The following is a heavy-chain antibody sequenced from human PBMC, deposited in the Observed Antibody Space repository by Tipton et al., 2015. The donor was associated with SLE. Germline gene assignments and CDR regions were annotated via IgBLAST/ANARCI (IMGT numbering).Heavy chain of an antibody. CDR2: INRSGNT. CDR3: ARRAFGDFWSGYTGPMDV. J-gene: IGHJ6*03. CDR1: GGSFSGYY. D-gene: IGHD3-3*01. V-gene: IGHV4-34*01. Sequence: GLVKPSETLSLTCAVYGGSFSGYYWSWIRQPPGKGLEWIGEINRSGNTNYNPSLKSRVTISVDTSKNQFSLKLTSVTAADTAVYYCARRAFGDFWSGYTGPMDVWGKGTTVTVSS.